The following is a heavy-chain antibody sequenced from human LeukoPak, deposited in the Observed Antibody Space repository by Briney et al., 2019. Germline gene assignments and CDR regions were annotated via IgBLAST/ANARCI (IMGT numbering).Heavy chain of an antibody. D-gene: IGHD4-11*01. Sequence: PGGSLRLSCSASGFTFISYAVTWVRQAPGKGPEWVATISGGGGATYYADSVKGRFSISRDNSKSTLFLQMNTLEAEDTALYYCAKEDDYSNYVDYWGRGTPVTVSS. J-gene: IGHJ4*02. CDR3: AKEDDYSNYVDY. CDR2: ISGGGGAT. V-gene: IGHV3-23*01. CDR1: GFTFISYA.